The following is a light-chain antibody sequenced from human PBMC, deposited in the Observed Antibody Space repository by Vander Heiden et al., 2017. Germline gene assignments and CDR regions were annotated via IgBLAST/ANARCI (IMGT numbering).Light chain of an antibody. CDR2: SNN. J-gene: IGLJ2*01. CDR3: AAWDDSLSGGV. V-gene: IGLV1-47*02. Sequence: QSVLTQPPSASGTPGQRVTFSCSGSSSNIGSNYVYWYQQLPGTAPKLLIYSNNQRPSGVPDRFSGSKSGTSASLAISGLRSEDEADYYCAAWDDSLSGGVFGGGTKLTVL. CDR1: SSNIGSNY.